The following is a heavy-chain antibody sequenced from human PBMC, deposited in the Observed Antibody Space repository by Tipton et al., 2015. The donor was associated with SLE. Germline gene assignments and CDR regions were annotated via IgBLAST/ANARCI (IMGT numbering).Heavy chain of an antibody. D-gene: IGHD6-13*01. J-gene: IGHJ4*02. Sequence: TLSLTCTVSGGSISSHYWSWIRRPPGKALEWVAYINYSGGTNYNPSLKSRVTMSVDTSKNQFSLKLRSVNAADTAVYYCARRRGSRWYEDYFDYWGQGTLVTVSS. CDR3: ARRRGSRWYEDYFDY. V-gene: IGHV4-59*11. CDR1: GGSISSHY. CDR2: INYSGGT.